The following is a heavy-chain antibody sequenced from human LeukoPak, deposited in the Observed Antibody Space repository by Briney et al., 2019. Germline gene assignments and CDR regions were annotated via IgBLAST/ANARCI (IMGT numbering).Heavy chain of an antibody. CDR1: GFTFSSYA. D-gene: IGHD6-19*01. Sequence: GGSLSLSCAASGFTFSSYAMSWARQAPGKGLEWVSAISGSGGSTYYADSVKGRFTISRDNSKNTLYLQMNSLRAEDTAVYYCAKLPHSSGWHLGYWGQGTLVTVSS. V-gene: IGHV3-23*01. CDR2: ISGSGGST. CDR3: AKLPHSSGWHLGY. J-gene: IGHJ4*02.